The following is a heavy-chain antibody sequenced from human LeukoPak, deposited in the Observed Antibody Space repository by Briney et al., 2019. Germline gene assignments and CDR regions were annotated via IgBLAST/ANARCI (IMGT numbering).Heavy chain of an antibody. D-gene: IGHD6-13*01. V-gene: IGHV4-34*01. CDR2: INHSGST. J-gene: IGHJ4*02. CDR3: ASGVAAPALG. CDR1: VGSFSDYY. Sequence: SETLSLTCAVYVGSFSDYYYTWIRQPPGKGLEWIGEINHSGSTNYNPSLKSRVTISVDTSKNQFSLKLSSVTAADTAVYYCASGVAAPALGWGQGTLVTVSS.